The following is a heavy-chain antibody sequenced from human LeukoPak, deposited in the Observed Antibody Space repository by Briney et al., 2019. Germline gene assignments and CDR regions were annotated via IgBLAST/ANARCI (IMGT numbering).Heavy chain of an antibody. J-gene: IGHJ4*02. Sequence: SETLSLTCTVSGGSISSGSYYWSWIRQPAGKGLEWIGRIYTSGSTNYNPSLKSRVTISVDTSKNQFSLKLSSVTAADTAVYYCARGVPSIVGATCYFDYWGQGTLVTVSS. CDR3: ARGVPSIVGATCYFDY. CDR2: IYTSGST. V-gene: IGHV4-61*02. D-gene: IGHD1-26*01. CDR1: GGSISSGSYY.